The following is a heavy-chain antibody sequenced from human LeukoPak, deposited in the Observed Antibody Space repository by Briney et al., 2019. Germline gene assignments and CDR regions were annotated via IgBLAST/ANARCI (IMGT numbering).Heavy chain of an antibody. CDR3: ASRKLGNDY. V-gene: IGHV4-59*02. CDR1: GGSVSDYY. J-gene: IGHJ4*01. CDR2: IYYTGSS. D-gene: IGHD7-27*01. Sequence: SETLSLTCTVSGGSVSDYYWSWLRQSPGKGLEWIGYIYYTGSSSYNPSLRSRVTISADTSKNQFSLKLSSVTAADTAVYYCASRKLGNDYWGQGTLVTVSS.